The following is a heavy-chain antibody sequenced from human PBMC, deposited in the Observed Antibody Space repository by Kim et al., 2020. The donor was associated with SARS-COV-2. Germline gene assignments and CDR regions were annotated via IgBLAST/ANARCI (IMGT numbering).Heavy chain of an antibody. J-gene: IGHJ6*02. CDR2: IIPIFGTA. V-gene: IGHV1-69*13. CDR3: ARPADTAMFNYYYYYGMDV. D-gene: IGHD5-18*01. CDR1: GGTFSSYA. Sequence: SVKVSCKASGGTFSSYAISWVRQAPGQGLEWMGGIIPIFGTANYAQKFQGRVTITADESTSTAYMELSSLRSEDTAVYYCARPADTAMFNYYYYYGMDVWGQGTTVTVSS.